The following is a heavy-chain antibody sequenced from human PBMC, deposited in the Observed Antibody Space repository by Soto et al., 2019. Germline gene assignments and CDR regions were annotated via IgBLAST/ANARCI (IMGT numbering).Heavy chain of an antibody. CDR2: IYYSGNT. CDR3: ARDRLMATAGTARHYFGLDV. V-gene: IGHV4-31*03. Sequence: PSETLSLTCTVYGGSIRSGGYYWSWVRQNPRKVREWIGNIYYSGNTYYNPSLKSRLTIYVDTSKNQFSLNLSSVTAAGTAVYYCARDRLMATAGTARHYFGLDVWGQGTTVTVSS. D-gene: IGHD5-18*01. J-gene: IGHJ6*02. CDR1: GGSIRSGGYY.